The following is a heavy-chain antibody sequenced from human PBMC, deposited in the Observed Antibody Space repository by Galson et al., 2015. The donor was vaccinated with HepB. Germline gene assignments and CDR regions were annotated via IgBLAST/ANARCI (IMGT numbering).Heavy chain of an antibody. CDR3: AKAQTYYDFWSGYYH. CDR2: ISGSGGST. D-gene: IGHD3-3*01. Sequence: SLRLSCAASGFTFSSYAMSWVRQAPGKGLEWVSAISGSGGSTYYADSVKGRFTISRDNSKNTLYLQMKSLRAEDTAVYYCAKAQTYYDFWSGYYHWGQGTLVTVSS. CDR1: GFTFSSYA. V-gene: IGHV3-23*01. J-gene: IGHJ4*02.